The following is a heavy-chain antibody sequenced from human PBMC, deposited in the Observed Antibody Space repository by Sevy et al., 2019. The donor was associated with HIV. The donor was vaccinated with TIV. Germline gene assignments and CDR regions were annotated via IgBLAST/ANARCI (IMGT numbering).Heavy chain of an antibody. CDR3: AKEGGNCSSTGCYVGWFDP. V-gene: IGHV3-23*01. CDR2: ITGSGDST. CDR1: GFTFRSYA. Sequence: GGSLRLSCAASGFTFRSYAMSWVRQAPGKGLEWVSAITGSGDSTYHADSVKGRFTISRDNSKNTRFLQMNSLRAEDTAVYYCAKEGGNCSSTGCYVGWFDPWGQGTLVTVSS. J-gene: IGHJ5*02. D-gene: IGHD2-2*01.